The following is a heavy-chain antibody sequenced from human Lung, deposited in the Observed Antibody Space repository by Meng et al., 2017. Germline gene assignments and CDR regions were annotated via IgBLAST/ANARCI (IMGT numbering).Heavy chain of an antibody. Sequence: GKLREMGPGLVQPPPTLSPTCTVSGGSISSSNYYWSWIRQPPGKGLEWSGHIYNSGSTYYNPSLKSRITISVDTSKNQFSLKLSSVTAADTAVYYCARGQKGYFDLWGRGTLVTVSS. CDR2: IYNSGST. J-gene: IGHJ2*01. CDR1: GGSISSSNYY. V-gene: IGHV4-30-4*01. CDR3: ARGQKGYFDL.